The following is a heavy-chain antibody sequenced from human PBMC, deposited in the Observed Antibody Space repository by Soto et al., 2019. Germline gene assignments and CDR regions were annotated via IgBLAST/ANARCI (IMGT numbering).Heavy chain of an antibody. D-gene: IGHD3-3*01. CDR3: AKEGGSGSIFGPSSRRADY. J-gene: IGHJ4*02. Sequence: EVQMLESGGGLVQPGGSLRLSCAASGFTFNTYAMNWVRQAPGKGLEWVSGINGGDDNTYYADSVKGRFTISRDNSKNTLYLQMNSLRAEDTAVYYCAKEGGSGSIFGPSSRRADYWGQGTLVTVSS. CDR2: INGGDDNT. V-gene: IGHV3-23*01. CDR1: GFTFNTYA.